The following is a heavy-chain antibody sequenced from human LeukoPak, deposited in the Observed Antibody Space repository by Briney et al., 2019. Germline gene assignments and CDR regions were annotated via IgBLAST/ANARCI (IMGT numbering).Heavy chain of an antibody. CDR1: GGTFGSYA. CDR3: ARDRGDWKELFDY. CDR2: IIPILGIA. J-gene: IGHJ4*02. V-gene: IGHV1-69*04. Sequence: SVKVSCKASGGTFGSYAISWVRQAPGQGLEWMGRIIPILGIANYAQKFQGRVTITADKSTSTAYMELSSLRSEDTAVYYCARDRGDWKELFDYWGQGTLVTVSS. D-gene: IGHD2-21*02.